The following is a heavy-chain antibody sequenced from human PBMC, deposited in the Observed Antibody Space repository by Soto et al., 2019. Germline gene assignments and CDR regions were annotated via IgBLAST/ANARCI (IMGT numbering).Heavy chain of an antibody. V-gene: IGHV3-9*01. J-gene: IGHJ4*02. CDR3: AKDAHWSLDF. D-gene: IGHD1-1*01. CDR1: GFTFGDYA. Sequence: GGSLRLSCAASGFTFGDYAMRWVRQAPGKGLEWISSINENSGSLDYADSVKGRFTISRDNAKNSLYLQMNSLRIEDTALYYCAKDAHWSLDFWGQGTLVTVSS. CDR2: INENSGSL.